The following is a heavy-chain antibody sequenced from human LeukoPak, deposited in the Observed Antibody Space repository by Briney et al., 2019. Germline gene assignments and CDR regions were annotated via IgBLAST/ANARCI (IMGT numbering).Heavy chain of an antibody. V-gene: IGHV3-11*01. J-gene: IGHJ4*02. CDR2: ISSSGNTV. Sequence: GGSLRLSCAASGFTFGDIYMSWIRQAPGKGLEWISTISSSGNTVYSADSVKGRFTISRDNAKNSLYLQMDSLRAEDTAVYYCARDFSSGWFDYWGQGTLVTVSS. D-gene: IGHD6-19*01. CDR3: ARDFSSGWFDY. CDR1: GFTFGDIY.